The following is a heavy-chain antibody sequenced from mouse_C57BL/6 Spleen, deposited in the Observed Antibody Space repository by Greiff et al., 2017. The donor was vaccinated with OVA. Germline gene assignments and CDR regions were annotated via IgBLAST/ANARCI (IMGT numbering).Heavy chain of an antibody. V-gene: IGHV1-54*01. CDR3: ARSPYPGGYYFDY. J-gene: IGHJ2*01. CDR2: INPGSGGT. CDR1: GYAFTNYL. Sequence: VKLMESGAELVRPGTSVKVSCKASGYAFTNYLIEWVKQRPGQGLEWIGVINPGSGGTNYNEKFKGKATLTADKSSSTAYMQLSSLTSEDSAVYFCARSPYPGGYYFDYWGQGTTLTVSS.